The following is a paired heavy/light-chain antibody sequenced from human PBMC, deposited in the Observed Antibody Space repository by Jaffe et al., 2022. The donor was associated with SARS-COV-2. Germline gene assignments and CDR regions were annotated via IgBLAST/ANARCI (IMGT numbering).Heavy chain of an antibody. CDR2: VAYDGSNK. CDR1: GLTFSSYA. Sequence: QVHLVESGGGVVQPGTSLRLSCAASGLTFSSYAMHWVRQAPGKGLEWVAVVAYDGSNKYYADSVQGRFSISRDNSKNTVYLQVNSLRPEDTALYYCASSGVYYFDSSSYVFDIWGQGTMVTVSS. CDR3: ASSGVYYFDSSSYVFDI. V-gene: IGHV3-30-3*01. J-gene: IGHJ3*02. D-gene: IGHD3-22*01.
Light chain of an antibody. CDR3: QQSYRPPLT. V-gene: IGKV1-39*01. Sequence: DIQMTQSPSSLSASAGDRVTISCRASQSIINYLNWYQQKPGKAPKLLIYAASSLQSGVPSRFSGSGSGTDFTLTINSLQPEDFATYYCQQSYRPPLTFGGGTKVEIK. CDR2: AAS. J-gene: IGKJ4*01. CDR1: QSIINY.